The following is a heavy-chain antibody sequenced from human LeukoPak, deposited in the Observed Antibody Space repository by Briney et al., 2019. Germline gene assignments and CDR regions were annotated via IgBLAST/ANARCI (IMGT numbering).Heavy chain of an antibody. CDR1: GGSISSGGYY. Sequence: SQTLSLTCTVSGGSISSGGYYWSWIRQHPGKGLEWIGYIYYSGSTNYNPSLKSRVTISVDTSKNQFSLKLSSVTAADTAVYYCARGDVYGPAFRSSSGLVDYWGQGTLVTVSS. J-gene: IGHJ4*02. D-gene: IGHD3-22*01. CDR2: IYYSGST. V-gene: IGHV4-61*08. CDR3: ARGDVYGPAFRSSSGLVDY.